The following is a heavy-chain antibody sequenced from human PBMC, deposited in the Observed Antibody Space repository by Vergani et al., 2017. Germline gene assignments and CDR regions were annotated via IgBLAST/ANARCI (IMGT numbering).Heavy chain of an antibody. CDR1: GGSLSSYY. D-gene: IGHD2-21*01. CDR2: FYYSGSP. Sequence: QVQLQASGPGLVKPSETLSLTCTVSGGSLSSYYWSWIRQPPGKGLEWIGYFYYSGSPNYNPSLKSRVTISVDTSKNQFSLKLSSVTAADTAVYYFARAWKHSTRFDYWGQGTLVTVSS. J-gene: IGHJ4*02. V-gene: IGHV4-59*01. CDR3: ARAWKHSTRFDY.